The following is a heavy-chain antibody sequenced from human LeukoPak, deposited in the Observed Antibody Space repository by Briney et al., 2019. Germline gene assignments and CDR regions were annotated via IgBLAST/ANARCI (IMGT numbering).Heavy chain of an antibody. Sequence: SETLSLTCTVSGASISNSTYYWGWIRQLPGKGLEWIGTIYYSGSTYYNPSLKGRGTLSVDTSKNQVSLKLTSVTAADTAVYYCARGGSSHGSGSYRRRSPLGYWGQGTLVTVSS. D-gene: IGHD3-10*01. CDR3: ARGGSSHGSGSYRRRSPLGY. CDR1: GASISNSTYY. CDR2: IYYSGST. V-gene: IGHV4-39*07. J-gene: IGHJ4*02.